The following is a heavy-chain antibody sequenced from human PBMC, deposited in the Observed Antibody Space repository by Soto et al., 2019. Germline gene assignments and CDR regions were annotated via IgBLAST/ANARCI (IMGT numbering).Heavy chain of an antibody. J-gene: IGHJ6*02. CDR1: GGTFSSYA. V-gene: IGHV1-69*13. Sequence: ASVKVSCKASGGTFSSYAISWVRQAPGQGLEWTGGIIPIFGTANYAQKFQGRVTITADESTSTAYMELSSLRSEDTAVYYCARSPITMVRGATYYYYGMDVWGQGTTVTVSS. D-gene: IGHD3-10*01. CDR3: ARSPITMVRGATYYYYGMDV. CDR2: IIPIFGTA.